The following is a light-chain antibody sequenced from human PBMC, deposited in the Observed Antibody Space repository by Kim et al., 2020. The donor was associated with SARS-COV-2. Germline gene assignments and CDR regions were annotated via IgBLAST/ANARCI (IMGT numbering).Light chain of an antibody. CDR3: QQGYST. V-gene: IGKV1-39*01. Sequence: DIQMTQSPSSLSASVGDRLTITCRASQNINSHLNWYQQKPGEAPKLLIYAASSLQSGVPPRFSGSGSGTDFTLTIISLQPEDFGTYYCQQGYSTFGQGTKLEI. J-gene: IGKJ2*01. CDR2: AAS. CDR1: QNINSH.